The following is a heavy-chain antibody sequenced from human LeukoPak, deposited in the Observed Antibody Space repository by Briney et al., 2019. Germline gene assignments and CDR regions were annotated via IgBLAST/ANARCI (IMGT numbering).Heavy chain of an antibody. J-gene: IGHJ4*02. CDR1: GFTFSSYE. V-gene: IGHV3-48*03. D-gene: IGHD6-19*01. Sequence: GGSLRLSCAASGFTFSSYEMNWVRQAPGKGLEWVSYISSSGSTIYYADSVKGRFTISRDNAKNSLYLQMNSLRAEDTAVYYCAKLTGGWYLGYYFDYWGQGTLVTVSS. CDR3: AKLTGGWYLGYYFDY. CDR2: ISSSGSTI.